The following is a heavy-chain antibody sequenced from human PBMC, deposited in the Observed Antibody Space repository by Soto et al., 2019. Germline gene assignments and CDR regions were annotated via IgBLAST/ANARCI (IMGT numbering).Heavy chain of an antibody. Sequence: QVQLVQSGAEVKKPGASVKVSCKASGYTFTSYGISWVRQAPGQGLERMGWISVYNGNTNYAQKLQGRVTMTTDTSTTAAYMELRSLRSDDTATYYCARVYGIAAAVLITIQVAFAIWGQGTMVTVSS. CDR2: ISVYNGNT. CDR1: GYTFTSYG. J-gene: IGHJ3*02. CDR3: ARVYGIAAAVLITIQVAFAI. V-gene: IGHV1-18*01. D-gene: IGHD6-13*01.